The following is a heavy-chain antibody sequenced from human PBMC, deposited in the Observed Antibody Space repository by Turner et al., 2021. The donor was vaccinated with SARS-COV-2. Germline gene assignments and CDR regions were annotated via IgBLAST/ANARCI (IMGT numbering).Heavy chain of an antibody. CDR3: ATQGAIGYRYAS. V-gene: IGHV4-4*02. CDR2: LYHSGKT. J-gene: IGHJ4*02. D-gene: IGHD5-18*01. Sequence: QVQLQESGPGLVKPSGTLSLNCAVSGVAITSHTWWTWVSPPPGKGLEWIGELYHSGKTNSSPSLESRVTMSVDKSKNHFSLKLTSVTAADTAIYYCATQGAIGYRYASWGQGILVTVSS. CDR1: GVAITSHTW.